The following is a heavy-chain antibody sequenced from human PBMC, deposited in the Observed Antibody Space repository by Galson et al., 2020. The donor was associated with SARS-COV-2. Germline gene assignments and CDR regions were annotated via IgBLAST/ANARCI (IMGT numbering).Heavy chain of an antibody. J-gene: IGHJ4*02. CDR1: GGSISSGGYS. CDR2: MYDGGTT. D-gene: IGHD3-10*01. V-gene: IGHV4-30-2*01. Sequence: SQTLSLTCAVSGGSISSGGYSWSWIRQPPGKGLEWIGYMYDGGTTYYNPSLKSRVTISVDRSKNQFPLKLSSVTAADTAIYYCARGGLFGELLVPFDYWGQGTLVTVSS. CDR3: ARGGLFGELLVPFDY.